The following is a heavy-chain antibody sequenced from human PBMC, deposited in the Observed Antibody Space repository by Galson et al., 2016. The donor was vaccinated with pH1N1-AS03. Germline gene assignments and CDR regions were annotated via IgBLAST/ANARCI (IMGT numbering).Heavy chain of an antibody. CDR1: GFTFSTYG. D-gene: IGHD4-23*01. J-gene: IGHJ4*02. V-gene: IGHV3-30*02. CDR2: IRNDGSKK. CDR3: ARAVGGGDSF. Sequence: SLRLSCAASGFTFSTYGMHWVRQAPGKGLDWVSFIRNDGSKKNYADSVKGRFTISRDNSKSTLYLQMNSLRPEDTAVYYCARAVGGGDSFWGQGNLVTVSA.